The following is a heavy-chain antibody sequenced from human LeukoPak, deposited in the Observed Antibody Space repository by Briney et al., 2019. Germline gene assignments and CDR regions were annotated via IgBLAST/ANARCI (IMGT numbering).Heavy chain of an antibody. CDR3: AREGLAWSGYYGGPFDY. Sequence: SVKVSCKASGGTFSSYAISWVRQAPGQGLEWMGGIIPIFGTANYAQKFQGRVTITADESTSTAYMELSSLRSEDTAVYYCAREGLAWSGYYGGPFDYWGQGTLVTVSS. V-gene: IGHV1-69*13. CDR2: IIPIFGTA. D-gene: IGHD3-3*01. J-gene: IGHJ4*02. CDR1: GGTFSSYA.